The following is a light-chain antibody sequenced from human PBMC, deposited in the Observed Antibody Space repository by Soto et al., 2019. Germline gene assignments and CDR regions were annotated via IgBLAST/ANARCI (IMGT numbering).Light chain of an antibody. J-gene: IGLJ1*01. CDR3: CSYAGGGSCV. CDR2: EGS. CDR1: SSDVGSYNL. V-gene: IGLV2-23*01. Sequence: QSALTQPASVSGSPGQSITISCTGSSSDVGSYNLVSWYQQHPGKAPKLMIYEGSKRPSGVSNRFSGSKSGNTASLTISGLQAEDEADYYCCSYAGGGSCVFGPGTKVTVL.